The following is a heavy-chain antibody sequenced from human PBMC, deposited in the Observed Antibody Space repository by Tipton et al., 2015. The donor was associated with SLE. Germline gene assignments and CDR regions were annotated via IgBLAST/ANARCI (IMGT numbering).Heavy chain of an antibody. D-gene: IGHD3-10*01. CDR3: ARVGVRGVPLSLNWLDP. Sequence: TLSLTCTVSGGSLSSGGYYWSWIRQRPGKGLEWIGYIYYSGSTYYNPSLKSRVTISIDTSKNQFSLNLSSVTAADTAVYYCARVGVRGVPLSLNWLDPWGQGTLVTVSS. CDR1: GGSLSSGGYY. V-gene: IGHV4-31*03. CDR2: IYYSGST. J-gene: IGHJ5*02.